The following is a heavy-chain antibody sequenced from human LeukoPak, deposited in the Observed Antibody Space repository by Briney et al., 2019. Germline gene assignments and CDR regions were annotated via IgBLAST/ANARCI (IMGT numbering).Heavy chain of an antibody. Sequence: VQPGRSLRLSCAASGFTFSSYAMHWVRQAPGEGLEWVAVISYDGSNKYYADSVKGRFTISRDNSKNTLYLQMNSLRAEDTAVYYCARDALITMIVVGPIDYWGQGTLVTVSS. J-gene: IGHJ4*02. D-gene: IGHD3-22*01. V-gene: IGHV3-30-3*01. CDR2: ISYDGSNK. CDR3: ARDALITMIVVGPIDY. CDR1: GFTFSSYA.